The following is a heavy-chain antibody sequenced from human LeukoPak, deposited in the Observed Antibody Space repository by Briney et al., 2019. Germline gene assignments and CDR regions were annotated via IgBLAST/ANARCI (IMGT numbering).Heavy chain of an antibody. V-gene: IGHV3-23*01. CDR3: AKDPHTANYVWGNHMGAFDI. D-gene: IGHD3-16*01. CDR2: ISGSGGST. CDR1: GFTFSSYS. Sequence: GGSLRLSCAASGFTFSSYSMNWVRQAPGKGLEWVSAISGSGGSTYYADSVKGRFTISRDNSKNTLYLQMNSLRAEDTAVYYCAKDPHTANYVWGNHMGAFDIWGQGTMVTVSS. J-gene: IGHJ3*02.